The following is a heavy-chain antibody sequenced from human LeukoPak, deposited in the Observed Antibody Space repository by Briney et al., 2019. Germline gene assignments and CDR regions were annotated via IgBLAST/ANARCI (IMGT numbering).Heavy chain of an antibody. CDR2: ISGSGSGT. CDR3: ATHGSAHYYMDV. J-gene: IGHJ6*03. Sequence: GGSLRLSCAASGFTFSSYGMSWVRQAPGKGLEWVSGISGSGSGTYYADSVKGRFTISRDNSKNTLHLQMNSLRAEDTAVYYCATHGSAHYYMDVWGKGTTVTISS. D-gene: IGHD2-2*03. CDR1: GFTFSSYG. V-gene: IGHV3-23*01.